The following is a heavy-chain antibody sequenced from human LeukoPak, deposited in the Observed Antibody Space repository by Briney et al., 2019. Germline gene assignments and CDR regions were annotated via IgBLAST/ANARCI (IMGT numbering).Heavy chain of an antibody. Sequence: GGSLRLSCAASGFTFSSSWMSWVRQAPGKGLEWVANINEDGTGEFSVDSVRGRFTISRDNAKKSLYLQMDSLRAEDTAVYYCGRGGIAAAGTKSGMDVWGQGTTVTVSS. CDR3: GRGGIAAAGTKSGMDV. D-gene: IGHD6-13*01. J-gene: IGHJ6*02. CDR2: INEDGTGE. V-gene: IGHV3-7*05. CDR1: GFTFSSSW.